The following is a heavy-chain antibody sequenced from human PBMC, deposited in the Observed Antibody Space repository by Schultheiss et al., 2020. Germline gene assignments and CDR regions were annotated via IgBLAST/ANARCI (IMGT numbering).Heavy chain of an antibody. CDR3: ARDLLSVLGFDY. V-gene: IGHV3-21*01. D-gene: IGHD2-2*01. CDR2: ISSSSSYI. J-gene: IGHJ4*02. Sequence: GGSLRLSCAASGFTFSSYSMNWVRQAPGKGLEWVSSISSSSSYIYYADSVKGRFTISRDNAKNSLYLQMNSLRAEDTAVYYCARDLLSVLGFDYWGQGTLVTVSS. CDR1: GFTFSSYS.